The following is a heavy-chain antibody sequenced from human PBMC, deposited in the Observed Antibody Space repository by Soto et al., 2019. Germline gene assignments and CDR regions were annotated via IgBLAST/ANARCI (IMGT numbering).Heavy chain of an antibody. CDR3: ARDIASYAYGEGY. CDR2: VYSSGTT. V-gene: IGHV4-4*07. Sequence: PSETLSLTCTVSGGSINSYWWSWIRQPAWKGLEWIGRVYSSGTTDYNPSLNSRATMSVETSKNQFSLKLSSVTAADTAVYYCARDIASYAYGEGYWGQGIQVTVSS. J-gene: IGHJ4*02. D-gene: IGHD2-21*01. CDR1: GGSINSYW.